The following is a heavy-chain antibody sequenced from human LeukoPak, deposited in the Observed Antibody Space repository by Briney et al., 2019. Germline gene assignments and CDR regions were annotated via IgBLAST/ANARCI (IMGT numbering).Heavy chain of an antibody. CDR2: ISYDGSNK. CDR1: GFTFSSYA. D-gene: IGHD7-27*01. V-gene: IGHV3-30*04. CDR3: ARDPGGTWGFDY. J-gene: IGHJ4*02. Sequence: GGSLRLSCAAPGFTFSSYAMHWVRQAPGKGLEWVAVISYDGSNKYYADSVKGRFTISRDNSKNTLYLQMNSLRAEDTAVYYCARDPGGTWGFDYWGQGALVTVSS.